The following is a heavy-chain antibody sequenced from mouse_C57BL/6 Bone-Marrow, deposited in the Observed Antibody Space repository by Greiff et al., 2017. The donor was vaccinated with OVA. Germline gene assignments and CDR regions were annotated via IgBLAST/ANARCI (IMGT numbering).Heavy chain of an antibody. Sequence: QVQLQQPGAELVKPGASVKLSCKASGYTFTSYWMHWVKQRPGQGLEWIGMIHPNSGSTNYNEKFKSKATLTVDKSSSTAYMQLSSLTSEDSAVYYCARRGYYGIYRIAYWGQGTLVTVSA. V-gene: IGHV1-64*01. CDR3: ARRGYYGIYRIAY. CDR2: IHPNSGST. D-gene: IGHD2-1*01. J-gene: IGHJ3*01. CDR1: GYTFTSYW.